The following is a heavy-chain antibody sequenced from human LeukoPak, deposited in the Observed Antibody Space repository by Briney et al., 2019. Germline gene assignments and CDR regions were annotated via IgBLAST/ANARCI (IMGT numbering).Heavy chain of an antibody. Sequence: ASVKVSCKASGYTFANYAISWVRQAPGQGLEWMGWISGYNGNTNYAQELQGRVTMTTDTSTSTAYMELRSLRSDDAAVYYCARIPNFSSGWHFDYWGQGTLVTVS. CDR2: ISGYNGNT. D-gene: IGHD6-19*01. V-gene: IGHV1-18*01. J-gene: IGHJ4*02. CDR1: GYTFANYA. CDR3: ARIPNFSSGWHFDY.